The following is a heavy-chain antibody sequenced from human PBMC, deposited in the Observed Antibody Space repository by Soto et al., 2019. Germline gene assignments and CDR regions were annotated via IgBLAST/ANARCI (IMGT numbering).Heavy chain of an antibody. CDR3: ARGGATPMVLTY. CDR2: INQSGRT. CDR1: GGSFSAYY. V-gene: IGHV4-34*01. J-gene: IGHJ4*02. D-gene: IGHD5-18*01. Sequence: PSETVSLTCAVYGGSFSAYYWSWVRQPPGKGLEWLGEINQSGRTNYNPSLKSRVAIFLDKSKNQFSLMLNSVTAADTAVYYCARGGATPMVLTYWGQGTRVTVSS.